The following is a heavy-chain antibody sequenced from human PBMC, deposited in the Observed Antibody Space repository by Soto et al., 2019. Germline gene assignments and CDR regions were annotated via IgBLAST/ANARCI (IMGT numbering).Heavy chain of an antibody. V-gene: IGHV2-26*01. CDR1: GFSLSNARMG. CDR2: IFSNDEK. CDR3: ARGSSSGWYGDAFDI. Sequence: QVTLKEYGPVLVKATETLTLTCTVSGFSLSNARMGVSWIRQPPGKALELLAHIFSNDEKSYSTSLKSRLTIPEDTSTSQVFLTMTNLDPVNTATYYCARGSSSGWYGDAFDIWGQGTMVTVSS. J-gene: IGHJ3*02. D-gene: IGHD6-19*01.